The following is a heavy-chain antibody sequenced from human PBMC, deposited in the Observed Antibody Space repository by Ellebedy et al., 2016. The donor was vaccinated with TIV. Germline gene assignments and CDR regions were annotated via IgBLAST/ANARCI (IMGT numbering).Heavy chain of an antibody. D-gene: IGHD3-22*01. Sequence: GESLKISCSASGFTFGDHYMDWVRQAPGKGLEWVGRIRKRTNGYTTEYAASVKVRFTISRDDLENSLYLQMNSRTTEDTAVYYCVRRGLYFDGYDYWGQGTLVTVSS. CDR2: IRKRTNGYTT. J-gene: IGHJ4*02. CDR3: VRRGLYFDGYDY. V-gene: IGHV3-72*01. CDR1: GFTFGDHY.